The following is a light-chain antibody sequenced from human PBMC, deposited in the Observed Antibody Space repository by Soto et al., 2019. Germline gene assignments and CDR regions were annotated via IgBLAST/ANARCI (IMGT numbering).Light chain of an antibody. CDR1: TGPVTSGHH. V-gene: IGLV7-46*01. CDR2: DIS. Sequence: QTVVTQEPSLTVSPGGTVTLTCASSTGPVTSGHHPYWFQRKPGQAPRSLIYDISIQHSWTPARFSGFLLGGKAALTLSGAQPEDEAEYYCLLNYNGVRVFGGGTQLTVL. CDR3: LLNYNGVRV. J-gene: IGLJ3*02.